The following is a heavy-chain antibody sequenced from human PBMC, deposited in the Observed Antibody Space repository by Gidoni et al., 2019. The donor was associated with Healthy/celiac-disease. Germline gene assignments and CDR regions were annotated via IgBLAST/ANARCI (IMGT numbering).Heavy chain of an antibody. CDR2: INHSGST. D-gene: IGHD2-2*01. Sequence: QVQLQQWGAGLLKPSETLSLTCAVYAGSFSGYYWSWIRQTPGKGLEWIGEINHSGSTNYNPSRKSRVTISVATSKNQFPLKLSSVTAADTAVYYCRRAIPTRYYYYYYGMDVWGQGTTVTVSS. V-gene: IGHV4-34*01. CDR1: AGSFSGYY. J-gene: IGHJ6*02. CDR3: RRAIPTRYYYYYYGMDV.